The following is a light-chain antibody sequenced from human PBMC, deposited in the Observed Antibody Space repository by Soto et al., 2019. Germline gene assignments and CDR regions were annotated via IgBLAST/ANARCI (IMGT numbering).Light chain of an antibody. Sequence: EIVLTQSPATLSLSPGERATLSCRASQSVSSYLAWYQQKPGQAPRLLIYDASNRATGIPARFSGSGSWTDFTLTISSLEPEDFAVYYRQQRSNWPITFGQGTRLEIK. CDR1: QSVSSY. CDR2: DAS. CDR3: QQRSNWPIT. V-gene: IGKV3-11*01. J-gene: IGKJ5*01.